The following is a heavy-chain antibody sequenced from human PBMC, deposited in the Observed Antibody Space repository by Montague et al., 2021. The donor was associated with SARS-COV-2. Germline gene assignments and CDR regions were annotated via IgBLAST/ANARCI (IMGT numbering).Heavy chain of an antibody. J-gene: IGHJ6*02. D-gene: IGHD3-10*01. CDR1: GGSISSSNYY. CDR3: ARDDIVLQGVTKGMDV. Sequence: ETLSLTYTVSGGSISSSNYYWGWIRQPPGKGLEWIGNMYYSGSTYYNPSLKSRVTLSIDTSKNQFSLKLSSVTAADTAVYYCARDDIVLQGVTKGMDVWGQGTTVTVSS. CDR2: MYYSGST. V-gene: IGHV4-39*07.